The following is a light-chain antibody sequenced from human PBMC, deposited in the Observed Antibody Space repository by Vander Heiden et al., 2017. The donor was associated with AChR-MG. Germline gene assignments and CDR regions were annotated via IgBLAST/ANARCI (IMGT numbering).Light chain of an antibody. J-gene: IGKJ5*01. CDR3: QQYDNHPQA. CDR2: HAS. V-gene: IGKV1-33*01. Sequence: DIQMTQSPSSLSASVGDRVTITCQASQDISNYLNWYQQKPGKAPKLLIYHASNLETGVPSRFTAGGSGTDFTFTISSLQPEDIATYYCQQYDNHPQAFGQRTRLEIK. CDR1: QDISNY.